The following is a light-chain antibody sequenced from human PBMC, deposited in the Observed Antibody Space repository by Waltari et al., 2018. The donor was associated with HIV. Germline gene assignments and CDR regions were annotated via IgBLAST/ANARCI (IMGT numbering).Light chain of an antibody. CDR2: RND. V-gene: IGLV1-47*01. Sequence: SVVTQPPSASGTPGQRVTISCSGNTSNIGSNYVFWYQHLPGTAPKPLIHRNDQRPSGVPVRFSGSTSGTSASLAISGLRAEDEADYYCVTWDDSLRGVVFGGGTKVAVL. J-gene: IGLJ2*01. CDR3: VTWDDSLRGVV. CDR1: TSNIGSNY.